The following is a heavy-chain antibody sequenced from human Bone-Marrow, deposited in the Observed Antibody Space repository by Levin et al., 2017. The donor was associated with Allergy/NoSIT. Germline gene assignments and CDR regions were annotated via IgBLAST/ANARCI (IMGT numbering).Heavy chain of an antibody. CDR1: GFTFSNYP. CDR2: SSSSGGST. V-gene: IGHV3-23*01. Sequence: GGSLRLSCVASGFTFSNYPMSWVRQAPGKGLEWVSGSSSSGGSTYYADSVKGRFTISRDNSKNTLYLQMNSLRAEDTSVYYCAKEDYYNYGMDVWGQGTAVTVSS. CDR3: AKEDYYNYGMDV. J-gene: IGHJ6*02.